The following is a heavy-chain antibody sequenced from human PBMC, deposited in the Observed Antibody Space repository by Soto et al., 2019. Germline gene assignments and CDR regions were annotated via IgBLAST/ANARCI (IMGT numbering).Heavy chain of an antibody. CDR1: GFSLTTSGVG. V-gene: IGHV2-5*02. D-gene: IGHD6-6*01. Sequence: QITLKESGPTLVKPTQTLTLTCTFSGFSLTTSGVGVGWIRQPPGKALEWLALIYWADEKRYSPSLQSRLTITKDTSKTQVDLTVTNMNPADTGTYFCAHRLDASSDDAFDIWGQGTMVYVSS. CDR3: AHRLDASSDDAFDI. J-gene: IGHJ3*02. CDR2: IYWADEK.